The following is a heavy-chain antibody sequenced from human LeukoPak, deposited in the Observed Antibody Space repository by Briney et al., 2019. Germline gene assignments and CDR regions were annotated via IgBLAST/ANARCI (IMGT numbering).Heavy chain of an antibody. D-gene: IGHD3-22*01. CDR3: AGQYSYDSRGFDY. CDR1: GFTFSSYT. Sequence: GGSLRLSCAASGFTFSSYTMNWVRQAPGKGLEWVSYISSSSSPIYYADSVKGRFTISRDNAKNLLYLQTNSLRADDTAVYYCAGQYSYDSRGFDYWGQGTLVTVSS. J-gene: IGHJ4*02. CDR2: ISSSSSPI. V-gene: IGHV3-48*01.